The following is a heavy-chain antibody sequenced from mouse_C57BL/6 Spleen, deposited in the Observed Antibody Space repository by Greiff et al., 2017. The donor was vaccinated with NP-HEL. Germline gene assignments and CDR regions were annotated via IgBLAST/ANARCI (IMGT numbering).Heavy chain of an antibody. CDR2: IYPRDGST. V-gene: IGHV1-85*01. D-gene: IGHD1-1*01. CDR3: ARSGVVGYFDV. CDR1: GYTFTSYD. J-gene: IGHJ1*03. Sequence: QVQLKESGPELVKPGASVKLSCKASGYTFTSYDINWVKQRPGQGLEWIGWIYPRDGSTKYNEKFKGKATLTVDTSSSTAYMELHSLTSEDSAVYFCARSGVVGYFDVWGTGTTVTVSS.